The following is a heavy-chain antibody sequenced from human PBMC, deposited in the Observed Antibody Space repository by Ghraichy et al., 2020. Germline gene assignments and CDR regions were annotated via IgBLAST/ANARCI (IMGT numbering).Heavy chain of an antibody. CDR1: GYPFTDYF. V-gene: IGHV1-2*02. CDR3: TRERYGDGY. D-gene: IGHD4-17*01. Sequence: ASVKVSCKASGYPFTDYFIHWVRQAPSGGLEWMGWSNPNSGGAFYARKFQGRVTMTRDTSLNTAYLELSRLTSDDTGFYFCTRERYGDGYWGQGAPVIVS. CDR2: SNPNSGGA. J-gene: IGHJ4*02.